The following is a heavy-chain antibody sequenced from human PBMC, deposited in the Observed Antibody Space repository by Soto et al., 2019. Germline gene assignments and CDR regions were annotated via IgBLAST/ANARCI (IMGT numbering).Heavy chain of an antibody. Sequence: ASVKVSCKASGYTFTSYYMHWVRQAPGQGLEWMGIINPSGGSTSYAQKFQGRVTMTRDTSTSTVYMELSSLRSEDTAVYYCARGAQIVATTQVDYYYYMDVWGKGTTVTVSS. CDR2: INPSGGST. CDR3: ARGAQIVATTQVDYYYYMDV. J-gene: IGHJ6*03. CDR1: GYTFTSYY. V-gene: IGHV1-46*03. D-gene: IGHD5-12*01.